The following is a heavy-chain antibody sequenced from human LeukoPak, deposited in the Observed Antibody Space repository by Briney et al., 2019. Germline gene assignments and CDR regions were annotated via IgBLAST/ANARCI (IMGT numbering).Heavy chain of an antibody. CDR3: VRGLTTVATWLYL. CDR1: GYRFTSYW. V-gene: IGHV1-2*02. D-gene: IGHD4-17*01. Sequence: GESLKISCKGSGYRFTSYWIAWVRQAPGQGLEWMGWISPNSGDTKYAQKFQGRITMTRDTSISTAYMELSRLRSDDTAVYYCVRGLTTVATWLYLWGRGTLVTVSS. J-gene: IGHJ2*01. CDR2: ISPNSGDT.